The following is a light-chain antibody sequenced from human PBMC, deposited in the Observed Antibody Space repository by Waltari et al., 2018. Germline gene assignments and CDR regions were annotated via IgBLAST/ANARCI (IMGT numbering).Light chain of an antibody. Sequence: SDELTQPPSVVVSPGQTARITCSGDALPKKYAHWYQQKSGQAPVVVIYEDNKRPSEIPERFSGSSSGTMATLTISGAQVEDEADYYCYSTDSSGLGVFGTGTKVTVL. CDR3: YSTDSSGLGV. J-gene: IGLJ1*01. CDR2: EDN. CDR1: ALPKKY. V-gene: IGLV3-10*01.